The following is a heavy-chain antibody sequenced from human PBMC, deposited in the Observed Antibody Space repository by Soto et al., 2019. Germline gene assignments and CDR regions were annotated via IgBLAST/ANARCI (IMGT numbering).Heavy chain of an antibody. V-gene: IGHV1-2*02. Sequence: ASVKVSCKASGYTFTGYYMHWVRQAPGQGLEWLGWINPNSGGTYYAQRFQGRVTMTRDTSITTAYLELIRLRSDDTGIYYCAVRVTPDYAFDIWGQGTLVTVSS. D-gene: IGHD2-21*02. CDR2: INPNSGGT. CDR3: AVRVTPDYAFDI. CDR1: GYTFTGYY. J-gene: IGHJ3*02.